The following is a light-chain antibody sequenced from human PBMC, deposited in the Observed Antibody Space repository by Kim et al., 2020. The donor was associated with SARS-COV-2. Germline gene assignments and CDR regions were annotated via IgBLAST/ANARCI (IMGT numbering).Light chain of an antibody. Sequence: ASVGDRVTITCRASQDFSDYLAWFQQKPGKAPKSLIYAASRLQSGVPSRFNGSGSGTEFTLTISNLQPEDFATYYCQQYKFYQWTFGQGTKVDIK. CDR3: QQYKFYQWT. V-gene: IGKV1-16*01. CDR1: QDFSDY. CDR2: AAS. J-gene: IGKJ1*01.